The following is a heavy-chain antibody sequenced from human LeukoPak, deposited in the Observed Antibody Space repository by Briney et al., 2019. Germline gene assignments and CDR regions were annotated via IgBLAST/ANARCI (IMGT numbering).Heavy chain of an antibody. Sequence: SVKVSYKASGGTFSSYAISWVRQAPGQGLEWMGRIIPILGIANYAQKFQGRVTITADKSTSTAYMELSSLRSEDTAVYYCARDADQYYYGSGSLYNWFDPWGQGTLVTVSS. CDR3: ARDADQYYYGSGSLYNWFDP. J-gene: IGHJ5*02. CDR1: GGTFSSYA. V-gene: IGHV1-69*04. CDR2: IIPILGIA. D-gene: IGHD3-10*01.